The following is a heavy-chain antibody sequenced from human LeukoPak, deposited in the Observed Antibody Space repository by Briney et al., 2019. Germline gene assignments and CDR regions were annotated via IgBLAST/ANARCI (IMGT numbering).Heavy chain of an antibody. D-gene: IGHD1-26*01. Sequence: GGSLRLSCAASGFTFSNSAMSWVRQAPGKGLEWVSGISANGGSTYYADSVKGRFTISRDNSKSTPYLQMNSLRAEDTAIYYCAKAGSIRFDYWGQGTLVTVSS. CDR2: ISANGGST. J-gene: IGHJ4*02. CDR3: AKAGSIRFDY. V-gene: IGHV3-23*01. CDR1: GFTFSNSA.